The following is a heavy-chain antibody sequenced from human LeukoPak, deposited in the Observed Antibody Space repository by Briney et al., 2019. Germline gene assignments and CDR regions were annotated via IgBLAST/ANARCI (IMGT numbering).Heavy chain of an antibody. CDR3: ARGSNWRLPSFLDY. CDR1: GFTFSSFW. CDR2: IKQDGSEK. D-gene: IGHD3-3*01. V-gene: IGHV3-7*01. J-gene: IGHJ4*02. Sequence: GGSLRLSCAASGFTFSSFWMSWVRQAPGKGLEWVANIKQDGSEKYYVDSVKGRFTISRDNAKNSLYLQMNSLRAEDTAVYHCARGSNWRLPSFLDYWGQGTLVTVSS.